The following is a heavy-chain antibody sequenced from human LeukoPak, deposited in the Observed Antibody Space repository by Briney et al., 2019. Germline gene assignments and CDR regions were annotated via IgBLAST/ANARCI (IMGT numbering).Heavy chain of an antibody. D-gene: IGHD3-22*01. Sequence: SETLSLTCTISGGSISSSSYYWGWIRQPPGKGLEWIGSIYYSGSTYYNPSLKSRVTISVDTSKNQFSLKLSSVTAADTAVYYCATTYYYDSSGYYYLSGAFDIWGQGTMVTVSS. CDR2: IYYSGST. J-gene: IGHJ3*02. CDR1: GGSISSSSYY. CDR3: ATTYYYDSSGYYYLSGAFDI. V-gene: IGHV4-39*01.